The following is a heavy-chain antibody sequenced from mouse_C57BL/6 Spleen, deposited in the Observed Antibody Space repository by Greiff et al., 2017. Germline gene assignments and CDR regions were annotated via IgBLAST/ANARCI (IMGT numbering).Heavy chain of an antibody. Sequence: EVQLQESGPGLVKPSQSLSLTCSVTGYSITSGYYWNWIRQFPGNKLEWMGYISYDGSNKYNPSLKKRISITHDTSKNQFFLKLNSVTTEDTATYYCASYYYAMDYWGQGTSVTVSS. CDR1: GYSITSGYY. V-gene: IGHV3-6*01. CDR3: ASYYYAMDY. CDR2: ISYDGSN. J-gene: IGHJ4*01.